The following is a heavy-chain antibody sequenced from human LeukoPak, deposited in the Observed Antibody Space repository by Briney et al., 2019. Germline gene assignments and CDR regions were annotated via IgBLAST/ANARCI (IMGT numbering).Heavy chain of an antibody. V-gene: IGHV3-53*01. CDR3: VRDSYTREWHETDSDH. CDR2: IYSGGST. D-gene: IGHD5-24*01. CDR1: GFTVSSNY. J-gene: IGHJ4*02. Sequence: GGSLRLSCAASGFTVSSNYMSWVRQAPGKGLEWVSVIYSGGSTYYADSVKGRFTISRDNSKNTLYLQMNSLRAEDTAVYYCVRDSYTREWHETDSDHWGQGTLVTVSS.